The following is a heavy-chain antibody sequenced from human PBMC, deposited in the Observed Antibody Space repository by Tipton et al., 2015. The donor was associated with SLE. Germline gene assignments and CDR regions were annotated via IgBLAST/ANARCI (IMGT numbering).Heavy chain of an antibody. CDR3: ARIRFLEWLRIDY. Sequence: TLSLTCAVYGGSFSGYYWSWIRQPPGKGLEWIGEINHSGSTNYNPSLKSRVTISVDTSKNQFSLKLSSVTAADTAMYYCARIRFLEWLRIDYWGQGALVTVSS. D-gene: IGHD3-3*01. J-gene: IGHJ4*02. CDR2: INHSGST. CDR1: GGSFSGYY. V-gene: IGHV4-34*01.